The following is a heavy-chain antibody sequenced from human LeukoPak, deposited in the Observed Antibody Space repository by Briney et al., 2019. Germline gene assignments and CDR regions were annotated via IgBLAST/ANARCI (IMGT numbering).Heavy chain of an antibody. CDR1: GFRFSSYW. V-gene: IGHV3-7*01. D-gene: IGHD4-17*01. J-gene: IGHJ4*02. CDR2: IKKDGSER. Sequence: PGGSLRLSCAASGFRFSSYWMSWVRQAPGKGLEWVANIKKDGSERYYVDSVKGRFAISRDNAKNSLHLQLNSLRVEDTAVYYCARDGDYEFAYWGQGTLVTVSS. CDR3: ARDGDYEFAY.